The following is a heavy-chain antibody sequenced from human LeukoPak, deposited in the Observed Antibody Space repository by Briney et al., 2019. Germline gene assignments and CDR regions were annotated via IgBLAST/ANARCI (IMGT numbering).Heavy chain of an antibody. D-gene: IGHD3-3*01. CDR3: AKGNDFWSVGSPPDN. V-gene: IGHV3-23*01. CDR2: ISGSGGST. J-gene: IGHJ4*02. CDR1: GFTFSSYA. Sequence: PGGSLRLSCAASGFTFSSYAMSWVRQAPGEGLEWVSAISGSGGSTYYADSVKGRFTISRDNSKNTLYLQMNSLRAEDTAVYYCAKGNDFWSVGSPPDNWGQGTLVTVSS.